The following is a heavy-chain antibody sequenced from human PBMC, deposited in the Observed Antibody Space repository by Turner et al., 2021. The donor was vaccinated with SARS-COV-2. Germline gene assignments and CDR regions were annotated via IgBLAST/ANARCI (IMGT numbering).Heavy chain of an antibody. Sequence: QVQLVQSGAEVKKPGASVKVSCKASGYTFTSYDISWVRQAPGQGLEGMGWISAYNGKTNYAQKLQGRVTMTTDTSTSTAYMELRSLRSDDTAGYYCARDRIAAAGTGWFDPWGQGTLVTVSS. D-gene: IGHD6-13*01. CDR1: GYTFTSYD. J-gene: IGHJ5*02. V-gene: IGHV1-18*01. CDR2: ISAYNGKT. CDR3: ARDRIAAAGTGWFDP.